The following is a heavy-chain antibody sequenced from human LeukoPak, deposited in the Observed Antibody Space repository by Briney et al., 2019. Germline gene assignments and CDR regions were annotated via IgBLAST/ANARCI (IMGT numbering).Heavy chain of an antibody. CDR2: IDWYDDK. D-gene: IGHD2-21*02. V-gene: IGHV2-70*04. CDR3: ARTTSYCGGDCYVD. Sequence: SGPALAKPTQALTLTCTFSEFSRRTSGMRVSWMRQPPGKALEWLARIDWYDDKFYSTSLKTRLTISKDTSKNQVVLTMTNMDPVDTATYYCARTTSYCGGDCYVDWGQGTLVTVSS. CDR1: EFSRRTSGMR. J-gene: IGHJ4*02.